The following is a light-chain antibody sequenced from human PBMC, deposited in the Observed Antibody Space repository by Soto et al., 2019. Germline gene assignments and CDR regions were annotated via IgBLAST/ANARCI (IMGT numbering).Light chain of an antibody. CDR3: QHRSNCPLA. V-gene: IGKV3-11*01. J-gene: IGKJ4*01. Sequence: EIVLTQSPATLSLSPGERATLSCRASQSISTYLAWYQQKPGQPPRLLIYDASNRATDIPARFSGSGSGTDFTLTISSLEPEDFAIYYCQHRSNCPLAFGGGAKVEI. CDR1: QSISTY. CDR2: DAS.